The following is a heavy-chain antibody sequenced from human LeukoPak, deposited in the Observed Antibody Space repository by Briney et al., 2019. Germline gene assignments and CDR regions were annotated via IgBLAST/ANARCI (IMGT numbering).Heavy chain of an antibody. CDR3: ARHPALDQFDY. V-gene: IGHV4-39*01. D-gene: IGHD2-2*01. J-gene: IGHJ4*02. CDR2: IYYSGST. Sequence: SETLSLTCTVSGGSISSSSYYWGWIRQPPGKGLEWIGTIYYSGSTYFNPSLKSRVTLSVDTSKNHFYLKLTSVTAADTAVYHCARHPALDQFDYWGQGTLVTVSS. CDR1: GGSISSSSYY.